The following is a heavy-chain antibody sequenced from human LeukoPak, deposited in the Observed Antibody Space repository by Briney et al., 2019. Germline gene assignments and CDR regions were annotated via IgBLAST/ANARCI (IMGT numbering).Heavy chain of an antibody. V-gene: IGHV3-66*01. J-gene: IGHJ4*02. CDR1: GFTFSSYS. Sequence: GGSLRLSCAASGFTFSSYSMNWVRQAPGKGLEWVSVIYSGGSTYYADSVKGRFTISRDNSKNTLYLQMNSLRAEDTAVYYCAAGYSGIRWGQGTLVTVSS. D-gene: IGHD5-12*01. CDR3: AAGYSGIR. CDR2: IYSGGST.